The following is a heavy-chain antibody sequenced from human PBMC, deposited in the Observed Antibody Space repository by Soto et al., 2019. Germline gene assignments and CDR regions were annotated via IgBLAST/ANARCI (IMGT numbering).Heavy chain of an antibody. Sequence: PSETLSLTCAVSGGSISSGGYSWSWIRQPPGKGLEWIGYIYHSGSTYYNPSLKSRVTISVDRSKNQFSLKLSSVTAADTAVYYCARAQTNSGYDYVWDYWAQGTLVTVSS. J-gene: IGHJ4*02. CDR3: ARAQTNSGYDYVWDY. CDR1: GGSISSGGYS. CDR2: IYHSGST. D-gene: IGHD5-12*01. V-gene: IGHV4-30-2*01.